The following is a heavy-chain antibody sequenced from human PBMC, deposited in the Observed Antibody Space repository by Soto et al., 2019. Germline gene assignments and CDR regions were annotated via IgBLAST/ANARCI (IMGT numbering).Heavy chain of an antibody. J-gene: IGHJ4*02. CDR2: IYSGGST. CDR1: GFTVSNNY. Sequence: EVHLVETGGGLIQPGGSLRLSCAASGFTVSNNYMSWVRQAPGKGLEWVSLIYSGGSTFYADSVKGRFTISRDNSTNTLFLQMNSLRAADTAVYFCATYTSLDYWGQGTRVTVSS. CDR3: ATYTSLDY. V-gene: IGHV3-53*02. D-gene: IGHD2-2*02.